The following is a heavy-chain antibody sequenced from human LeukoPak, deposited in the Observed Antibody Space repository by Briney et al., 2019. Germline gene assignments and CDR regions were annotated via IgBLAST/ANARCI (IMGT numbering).Heavy chain of an antibody. CDR2: ISSSSSYI. CDR3: ARDDPSIAAR. Sequence: GGSLRLSCAASGFTFSSYSMNWVRQAPGKGLAWVSSISSSSSYIYYADSVKGRFTISRDNAKNSLYLQMNSLRAEDTAVYYCARDDPSIAARWGQGTLVTVSS. D-gene: IGHD6-6*01. CDR1: GFTFSSYS. J-gene: IGHJ4*02. V-gene: IGHV3-21*01.